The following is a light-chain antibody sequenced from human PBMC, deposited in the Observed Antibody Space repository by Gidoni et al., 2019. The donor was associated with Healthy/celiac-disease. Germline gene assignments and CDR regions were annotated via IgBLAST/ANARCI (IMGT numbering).Light chain of an antibody. J-gene: IGKJ1*01. CDR1: QSVSSY. CDR2: DAS. CDR3: QQRSNWPPWT. Sequence: EIVLTQPPATLPLSPGERATLSSRASQSVSSYLAWYQQKPGQAPRLLIYDASNRATGIPARFSGSGSGTDFTLTISSLEPEDFAVYYCQQRSNWPPWTFGQGTKVEIK. V-gene: IGKV3-11*01.